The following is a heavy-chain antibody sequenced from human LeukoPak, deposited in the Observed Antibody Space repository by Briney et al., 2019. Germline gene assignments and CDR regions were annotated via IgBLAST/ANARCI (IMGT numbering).Heavy chain of an antibody. CDR3: AREIEGQDRDYYYGMDV. V-gene: IGHV4-39*02. Sequence: SETLFLTCTVSGGSISSSSYYWGWIRQPPGKGLEWIGSIYYSGSTYYNPSLKSRVTISVDTSKNQFSLKLSSVTAADTAVYYCAREIEGQDRDYYYGMDVWGQGTTVTVSS. J-gene: IGHJ6*02. CDR2: IYYSGST. CDR1: GGSISSSSYY. D-gene: IGHD2/OR15-2a*01.